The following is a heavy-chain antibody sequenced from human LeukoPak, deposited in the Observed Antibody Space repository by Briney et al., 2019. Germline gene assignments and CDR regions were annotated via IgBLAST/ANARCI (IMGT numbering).Heavy chain of an antibody. J-gene: IGHJ6*02. V-gene: IGHV4-59*01. Sequence: SETLSLTCTVSGGSISSYYWSWIRQPPGKGLEWFGYIYYSGSTNYNPSLKSRVTISVDTSKNQFSLKLSSVTAADTAVYYCARDRYYYYGMDVWGQGTTVTVSS. CDR2: IYYSGST. CDR3: ARDRYYYYGMDV. CDR1: GGSISSYY.